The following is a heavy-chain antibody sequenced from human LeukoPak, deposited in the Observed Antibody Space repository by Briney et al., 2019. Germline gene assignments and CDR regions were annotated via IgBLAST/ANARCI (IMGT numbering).Heavy chain of an antibody. CDR3: AKDSEPDCTNGVCYLDY. CDR1: GFTFDDYT. Sequence: GGSLRLSCAASGFTFDDYTMHWVRQAPGKGLEWVSLISWDGGSTYYADSVKGRFTISRDNSKNSLYLQMNSLRAEDTAVYYCAKDSEPDCTNGVCYLDYWGQGTLVTVSS. J-gene: IGHJ4*02. CDR2: ISWDGGST. D-gene: IGHD2-8*01. V-gene: IGHV3-43*01.